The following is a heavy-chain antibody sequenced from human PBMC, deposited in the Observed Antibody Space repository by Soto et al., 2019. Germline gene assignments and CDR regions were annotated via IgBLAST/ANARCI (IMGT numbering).Heavy chain of an antibody. CDR2: ISSSSSYI. CDR3: ARSRAPEYSSSWLQTNWFDP. J-gene: IGHJ5*02. CDR1: GFTFSSYS. Sequence: GGSLILSCAASGFTFSSYSMNWVRQAPGKGLEWVSSISSSSSYIYYADSVKGRFTISRDNAKNSLYLQMNSLRAEDTAVYYCARSRAPEYSSSWLQTNWFDPWGQGTLVTVSS. D-gene: IGHD6-13*01. V-gene: IGHV3-21*01.